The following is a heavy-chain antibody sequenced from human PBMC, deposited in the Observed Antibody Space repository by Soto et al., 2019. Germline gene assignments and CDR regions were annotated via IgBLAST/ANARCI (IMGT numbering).Heavy chain of an antibody. V-gene: IGHV1-69*08. CDR3: ARDDGELLWSYYYYGMDV. Sequence: QVQLVQSGAEVKKPGSSVKVSCKASGGTFSSYTISWVRQAPGQGLEWMGRIIPILGIANYAQKFQGRVTITADKSTSTAYMELSSLRSDDTAVYYCARDDGELLWSYYYYGMDVWGQGTTVTVSS. D-gene: IGHD1-26*01. CDR2: IIPILGIA. CDR1: GGTFSSYT. J-gene: IGHJ6*02.